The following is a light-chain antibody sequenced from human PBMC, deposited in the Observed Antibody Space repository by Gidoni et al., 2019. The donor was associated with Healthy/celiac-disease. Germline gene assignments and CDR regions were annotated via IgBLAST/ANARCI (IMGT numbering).Light chain of an antibody. Sequence: DIVMTQSPDSLAVSLGERATINCKSSQSVLYSSNNKNYLAWYQQKPGQPPKLLIYWASTRESGVPDRFRGSGSGTDFTLTISSLQAEAVAVYYCQQYYSTPYTFGQGTKLEIK. CDR3: QQYYSTPYT. V-gene: IGKV4-1*01. CDR2: WAS. CDR1: QSVLYSSNNKNY. J-gene: IGKJ2*01.